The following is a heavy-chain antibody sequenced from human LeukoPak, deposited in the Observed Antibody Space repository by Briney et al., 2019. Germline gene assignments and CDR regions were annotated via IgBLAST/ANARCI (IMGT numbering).Heavy chain of an antibody. CDR1: GFTFSSYT. J-gene: IGHJ3*02. D-gene: IGHD2-21*02. CDR2: ISYDGSNK. CDR3: AKGLGDFGRTGAFDI. V-gene: IGHV3-30-3*01. Sequence: GGSLRLSCAASGFTFSSYTLHWVRQAPGKGLEWVAIISYDGSNKYYADSVKGRFTMSRDNSMDTLYLQMNSLRDEDTATYYCAKGLGDFGRTGAFDIWGQGTMVTVSS.